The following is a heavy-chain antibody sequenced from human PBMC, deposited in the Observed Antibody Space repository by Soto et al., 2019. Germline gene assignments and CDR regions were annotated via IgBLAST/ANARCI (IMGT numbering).Heavy chain of an antibody. J-gene: IGHJ5*02. V-gene: IGHV3-23*01. CDR1: GFTFSNYA. CDR3: AKNRYCSSPSCYGWYSWFDP. CDR2: ISGSGSST. Sequence: GGSLRLSCTTSGFTFSNYAMSWVRQPPGKGLEWVSAISGSGSSTYYTDSVKGRFTISRDNSKNTLFLQMNTLRAEDTAVYYCAKNRYCSSPSCYGWYSWFDPWGQGTLVTVYS. D-gene: IGHD2-2*01.